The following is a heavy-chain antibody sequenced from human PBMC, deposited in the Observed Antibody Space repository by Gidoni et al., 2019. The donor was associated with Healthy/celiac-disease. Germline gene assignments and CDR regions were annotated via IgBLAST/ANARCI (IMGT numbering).Heavy chain of an antibody. CDR3: TTDAHSIVGATTFDY. CDR2: IKSKTDGGTT. CDR1: GFTFSNAW. Sequence: EVQLVESGGGLVKLGGSLRLSCAASGFTFSNAWMSWVRQAPGKGLEWVGRIKSKTDGGTTDYAAPVKGRFTISRDDSKNTLYLQMNSLKTEDTAVYYCTTDAHSIVGATTFDYWGQGTLVTVSS. D-gene: IGHD1-26*01. J-gene: IGHJ4*02. V-gene: IGHV3-15*01.